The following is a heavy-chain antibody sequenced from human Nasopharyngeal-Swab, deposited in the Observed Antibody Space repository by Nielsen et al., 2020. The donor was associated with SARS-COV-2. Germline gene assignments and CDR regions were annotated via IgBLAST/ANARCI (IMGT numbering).Heavy chain of an antibody. CDR1: GYTLTVLP. Sequence: ASVKVSCKVSGYTLTVLPIHWVRQAPGKELEWMGTVVPEDGEPIYAQNFQGRVTMTEDASTYTAYLELSSLRSEDTAVYYCASEGSGVFGVVIYAFDIWGPGTLVTVSS. D-gene: IGHD3-3*01. CDR2: VVPEDGEP. J-gene: IGHJ3*02. V-gene: IGHV1-24*01. CDR3: ASEGSGVFGVVIYAFDI.